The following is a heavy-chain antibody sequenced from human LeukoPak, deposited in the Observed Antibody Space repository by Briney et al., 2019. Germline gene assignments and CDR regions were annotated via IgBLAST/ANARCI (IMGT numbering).Heavy chain of an antibody. CDR3: ARGGEVVRGVIGLPYYYYMDV. D-gene: IGHD3-10*01. CDR1: GGSFSGYS. V-gene: IGHV4-34*01. Sequence: SETLSLTCAVYGGSFSGYSWSWIRQPPGKGLEWIGEINHSGSTNYNPSLKSRVTISVDTSQNQFSLKLSSFTAADTAVYYCARGGEVVRGVIGLPYYYYMDVWGKGTTVTVSS. J-gene: IGHJ6*03. CDR2: INHSGST.